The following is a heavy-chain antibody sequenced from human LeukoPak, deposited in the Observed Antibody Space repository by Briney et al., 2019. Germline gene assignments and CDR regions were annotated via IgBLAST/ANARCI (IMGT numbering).Heavy chain of an antibody. CDR1: GFTFSSYA. J-gene: IGHJ3*02. V-gene: IGHV3-23*01. Sequence: GGSLRLSCAASGFTFSSYAMSRVRQAPGKGLEWVSAISGSGGSTYYADSVKGRFTISRDNSKNTLYLQMNSLRAEDTAVYYCAKDLTPTVLKALFDAFDIWGQGTMVTVSS. D-gene: IGHD4-17*01. CDR3: AKDLTPTVLKALFDAFDI. CDR2: ISGSGGST.